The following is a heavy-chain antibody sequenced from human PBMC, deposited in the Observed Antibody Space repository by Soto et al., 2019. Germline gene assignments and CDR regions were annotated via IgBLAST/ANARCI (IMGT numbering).Heavy chain of an antibody. V-gene: IGHV1-3*01. CDR3: ASSYSNYALIDYYYYGMDV. J-gene: IGHJ6*02. Sequence: ASVKVSCKSSGYTFTSYAMHWVRQAPGQRLEWMGWINAGNGNTKYSQKFQGRVTITRDTSASTAYMELSSLRSEDTAVYYCASSYSNYALIDYYYYGMDVWGQGTTVTVS. CDR1: GYTFTSYA. D-gene: IGHD4-4*01. CDR2: INAGNGNT.